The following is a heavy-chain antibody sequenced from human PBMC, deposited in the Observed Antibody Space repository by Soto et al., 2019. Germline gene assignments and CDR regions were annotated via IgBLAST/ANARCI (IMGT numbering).Heavy chain of an antibody. CDR3: ARFGGGYQLLHAIDI. V-gene: IGHV3-21*01. J-gene: IGHJ3*02. CDR2: ISSSSSYI. D-gene: IGHD2-2*01. CDR1: GFTFSSYS. Sequence: EVQVVESGGGLVKPGGSLRLSCAASGFTFSSYSMNWVRQAPGKGLEWVSSISSSSSYIYYADSVKGRFTISRDNAKNSLYLQMNSLRAEDTAVYYCARFGGGYQLLHAIDIWGQGTMVTVSS.